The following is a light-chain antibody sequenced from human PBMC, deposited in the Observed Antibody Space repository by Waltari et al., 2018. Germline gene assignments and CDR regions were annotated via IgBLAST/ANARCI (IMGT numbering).Light chain of an antibody. CDR3: CSYAGLGTYV. Sequence: QSALTQPASVSGTPGQSITISCTGTSSDVGNYDLVSWYQQHPGKAPNLLVCAVIKRPSGVSSRFSGSKSGNTASLTIAGLQAEDEADYYCCSYAGLGTYVFGSGTKVTVL. CDR1: SSDVGNYDL. CDR2: AVI. V-gene: IGLV2-23*02. J-gene: IGLJ1*01.